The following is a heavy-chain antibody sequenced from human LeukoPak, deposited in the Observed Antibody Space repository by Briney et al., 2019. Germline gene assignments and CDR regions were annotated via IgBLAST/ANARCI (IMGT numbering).Heavy chain of an antibody. Sequence: SGGSLRLSCAASGFTFSSYEMNWVRQAPGKGLEWVSYISSSGSTIYYADSVKGRFTISRDNAKNSLYLQMNSLRAGDTAVYYCARGAYCSGGSCYFPYYYYYMDVWGKGTTVTISS. CDR1: GFTFSSYE. CDR2: ISSSGSTI. CDR3: ARGAYCSGGSCYFPYYYYYMDV. V-gene: IGHV3-48*03. J-gene: IGHJ6*03. D-gene: IGHD2-15*01.